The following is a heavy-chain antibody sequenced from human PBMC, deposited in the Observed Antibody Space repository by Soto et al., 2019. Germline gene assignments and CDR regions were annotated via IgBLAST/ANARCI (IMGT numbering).Heavy chain of an antibody. CDR2: IFHSGET. CDR1: GGSISSENW. V-gene: IGHV4-4*02. CDR3: AKDRDYGDRHDAFDI. D-gene: IGHD4-17*01. Sequence: SETLSLTCVVSGGSISSENWWSWVRQPPGMGMEWIGEIFHSGETNYNPSFKSRVTMSVDKSKNQLSLNPKFVTAADTAVYYCAKDRDYGDRHDAFDIWGQGTMVTVSS. J-gene: IGHJ3*02.